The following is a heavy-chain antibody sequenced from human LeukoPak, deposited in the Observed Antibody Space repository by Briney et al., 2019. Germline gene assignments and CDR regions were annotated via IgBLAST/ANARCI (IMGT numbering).Heavy chain of an antibody. V-gene: IGHV3-74*01. CDR2: INSDRSST. CDR3: ARSHRGAYYYYGMDV. CDR1: GFTFSHYW. Sequence: GGSLRLSCAASGFTFSHYWMHWVRHAPGKGLVWVSRINSDRSSTDYADSVKDRFTISRDNATNTLFLQMNSLRAEDPAVYYCARSHRGAYYYYGMDVWGQGTAVTVSS. J-gene: IGHJ6*02.